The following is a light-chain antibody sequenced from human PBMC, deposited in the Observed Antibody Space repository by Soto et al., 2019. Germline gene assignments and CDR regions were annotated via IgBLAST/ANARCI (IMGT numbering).Light chain of an antibody. J-gene: IGKJ5*01. CDR3: QHYNNWPIP. CDR1: QTVFSNY. V-gene: IGKV3-20*01. CDR2: GAS. Sequence: VLSQSPGTLSLSPGERPTLSCRATQTVFSNYIRRYQQKPGQAPRRLIYGASNRATGIPDRFSGSGSGTDFTLTISRLEPEDFAVYYCQHYNNWPIPFGQGARPAI.